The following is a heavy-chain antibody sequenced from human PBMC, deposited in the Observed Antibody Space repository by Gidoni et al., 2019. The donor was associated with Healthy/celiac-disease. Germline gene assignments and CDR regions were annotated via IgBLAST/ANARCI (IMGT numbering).Heavy chain of an antibody. D-gene: IGHD3-10*01. Sequence: LQASGPGLVKPSETLSLTCTVSGGSITSCSYYWGWIRQPPGKGLEWIGSIYYSGSTYYNPSLKSRVTISVDTSKTQFSLKLSSVTAADTAVYYCARLGYYYGSGSYYNSTIDYWGQGTLVTVSS. CDR1: GGSITSCSYY. CDR2: IYYSGST. V-gene: IGHV4-39*01. CDR3: ARLGYYYGSGSYYNSTIDY. J-gene: IGHJ4*02.